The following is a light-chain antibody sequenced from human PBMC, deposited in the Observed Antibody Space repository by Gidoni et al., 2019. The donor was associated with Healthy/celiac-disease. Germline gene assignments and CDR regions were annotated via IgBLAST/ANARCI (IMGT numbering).Light chain of an antibody. V-gene: IGKV3-11*01. CDR2: DAS. J-gene: IGKJ5*01. CDR3: QQRSNWPPIT. Sequence: DIVLTQSPATLSLSPGERATISSRASQSVSSYLAWYQQKPGQAPRLLIYDASNRATGIPTRVSGSGSGTDFTLTISIRGPEDVAVYDCQQRSNWPPITFGQGTRLEIK. CDR1: QSVSSY.